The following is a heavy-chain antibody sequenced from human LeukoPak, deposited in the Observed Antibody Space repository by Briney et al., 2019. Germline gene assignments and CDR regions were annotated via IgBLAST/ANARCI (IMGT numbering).Heavy chain of an antibody. J-gene: IGHJ4*02. CDR3: ARHRFASAVILDY. Sequence: SETLSLTCSVSGGAVTSFYWSGLGQSPGKGLEWIGYFYYSGSTKYNPSLKSRVTMSGDTSKNQLSLKLRSVTAADTAMYYCARHRFASAVILDYWGQGDPVTVSS. CDR1: GGAVTSFY. V-gene: IGHV4-59*08. CDR2: FYYSGST. D-gene: IGHD6-25*01.